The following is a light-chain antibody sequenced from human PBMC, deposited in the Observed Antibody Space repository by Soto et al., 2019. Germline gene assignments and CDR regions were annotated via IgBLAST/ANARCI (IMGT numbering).Light chain of an antibody. CDR3: QQYGVSPLVT. CDR2: GAS. J-gene: IGKJ4*01. CDR1: QSVSSNY. V-gene: IGKV3-20*01. Sequence: EIVLTQSPGTLSLSPGARATLSCRASQSVSSNYLAWYQQKLGQAPRLLIYGASSRATGIPDRFSGSGSGTDFTLTISRLEPEDFAVYYCQQYGVSPLVTFGGGTKVDIK.